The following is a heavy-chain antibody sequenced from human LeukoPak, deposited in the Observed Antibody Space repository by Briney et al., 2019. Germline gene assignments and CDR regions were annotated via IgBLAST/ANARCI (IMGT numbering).Heavy chain of an antibody. CDR1: GYIFTAYY. CDR2: INPNSGGT. CDR3: ASGTYDVLTAYPYFYYYYMDV. Sequence: ASVKVSCKASGYIFTAYYIHWVRQAPGQGLEWMGWINPNSGGTNYAQKFQGRVTMTRDTSISTAYMDLSRLRSDDTAVYYCASGTYDVLTAYPYFYYYYMDVWGEGTTVTVPS. J-gene: IGHJ6*03. D-gene: IGHD3-9*01. V-gene: IGHV1-2*02.